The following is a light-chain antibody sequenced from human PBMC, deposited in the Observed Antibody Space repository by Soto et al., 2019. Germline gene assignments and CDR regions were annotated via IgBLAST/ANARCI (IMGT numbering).Light chain of an antibody. CDR1: QSITNY. J-gene: IGKJ2*03. V-gene: IGKV1-39*01. CDR3: QVSECRPPR. CDR2: AAS. Sequence: SASAVSAKIEDRVTITCLASQSITNYLNLYQHKPGQATNLLIYAASTLQAGVPSRFRVSGSRTDFTLTIIFFQPEDFATDLSQVSECRPPRFG.